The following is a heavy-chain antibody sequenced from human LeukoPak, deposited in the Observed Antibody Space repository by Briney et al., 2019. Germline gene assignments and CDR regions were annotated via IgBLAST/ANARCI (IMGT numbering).Heavy chain of an antibody. D-gene: IGHD1-7*01. CDR2: ISYDGSNK. CDR3: VRGVGVSRFNYLDP. CDR1: GFTFSSYA. V-gene: IGHV3-30-3*01. Sequence: GRSPRLSCAASGFTFSSYAVHWVRQAPGKGLEWVAVISYDGSNKYYADSVKGRFTISRDNSKNTLYLQMNSLRDDDTAVYYRVRGVGVSRFNYLDPWGQGTLVIVSS. J-gene: IGHJ5*02.